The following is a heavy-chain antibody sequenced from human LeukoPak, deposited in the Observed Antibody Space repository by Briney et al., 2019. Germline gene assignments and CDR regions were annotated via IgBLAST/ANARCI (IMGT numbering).Heavy chain of an antibody. V-gene: IGHV4-39*07. J-gene: IGHJ4*02. CDR1: GGSISSSSYY. CDR3: ARLTSGSGTYLFDY. Sequence: SETLSLTCTVSGGSISSSSYYWGWIRQPPGKGLEWIGSIYYSGSTYYNPSLKSRVTISVDMSKNQISLNLSSVTAADTAVYYCARLTSGSGTYLFDYWGQGTLVTVSS. CDR2: IYYSGST. D-gene: IGHD3-10*01.